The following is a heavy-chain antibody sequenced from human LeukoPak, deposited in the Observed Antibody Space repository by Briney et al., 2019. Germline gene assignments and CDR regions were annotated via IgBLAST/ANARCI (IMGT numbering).Heavy chain of an antibody. D-gene: IGHD6-19*01. CDR3: ARVSALRSSGWFGVFDF. CDR1: GFTFTYFT. J-gene: IGHJ4*02. CDR2: ISGSDSST. Sequence: PGGSLRLSCAASGFTFTYFTMTWVRQAPGKGQEWVSGISGSDSSTYSADSVKGRFTISRDDSQNTLYLHMNSLRAEDTAIYYCARVSALRSSGWFGVFDFWGQGTQVTVSS. V-gene: IGHV3-23*01.